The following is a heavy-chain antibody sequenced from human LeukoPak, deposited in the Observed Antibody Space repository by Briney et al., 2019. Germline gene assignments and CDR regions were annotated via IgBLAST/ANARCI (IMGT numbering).Heavy chain of an antibody. CDR1: GFTFSSYW. Sequence: GGSLRLSCAASGFTFSSYWMSWVRQAPGKGLEWVANIKQDGSEKYYVDSVKGRFTISRDNAKNSLYLQMNSLRAEDTAVYYCARGIDYSGYSYGYYYYYMDVWGKGTTVTVSS. D-gene: IGHD5-18*01. J-gene: IGHJ6*03. CDR3: ARGIDYSGYSYGYYYYYMDV. CDR2: IKQDGSEK. V-gene: IGHV3-7*01.